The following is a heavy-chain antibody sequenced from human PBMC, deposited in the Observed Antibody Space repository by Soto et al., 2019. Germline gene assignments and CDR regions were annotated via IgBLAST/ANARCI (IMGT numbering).Heavy chain of an antibody. D-gene: IGHD5-18*01. CDR3: ARDMSYGSFDP. CDR1: GGSVSSGSYY. V-gene: IGHV4-61*01. CDR2: IYYSGST. Sequence: SETLSLTCTVSGGSVSSGSYYWSWIRQPPGKGLEWIGYIYYSGSTNYNPSLKSRVTISVDTSKNQFSLKLSSVTAADTAVYYRARDMSYGSFDPWGQGTLVTVSS. J-gene: IGHJ5*02.